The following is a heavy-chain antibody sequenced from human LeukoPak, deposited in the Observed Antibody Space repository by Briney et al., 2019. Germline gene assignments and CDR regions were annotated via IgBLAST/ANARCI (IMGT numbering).Heavy chain of an antibody. D-gene: IGHD2-2*01. CDR2: ISYDGSNK. J-gene: IGHJ4*02. CDR3: AKPLYCSSTSCYGESPFDY. V-gene: IGHV3-30*18. CDR1: GFTFSSYG. Sequence: GGSLRLSCAASGFTFSSYGMHWVRQAPGKGLEWVAVISYDGSNKYYTDSVKGRFTISRDNSKNTLYLQMNSLRAEDTAVYYCAKPLYCSSTSCYGESPFDYWGQGTLVTVSS.